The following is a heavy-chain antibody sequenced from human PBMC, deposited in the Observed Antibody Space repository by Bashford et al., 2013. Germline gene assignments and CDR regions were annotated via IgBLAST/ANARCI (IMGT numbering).Heavy chain of an antibody. D-gene: IGHD2-15*01. CDR3: ARPAYCMSGGSCYYENWFDP. Sequence: VRQMPGKGLEWMGRIDPSDSYTNYSPSFQGHVTISADKSISTAYLQWSSLKASDTAMYYCARPAYCMSGGSCYYENWFDPGAREPWSPSPQ. J-gene: IGHJ5*02. V-gene: IGHV5-10-1*01. CDR2: IDPSDSYT.